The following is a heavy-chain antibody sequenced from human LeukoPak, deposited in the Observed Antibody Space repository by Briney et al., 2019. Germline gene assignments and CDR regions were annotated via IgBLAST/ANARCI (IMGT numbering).Heavy chain of an antibody. J-gene: IGHJ6*03. CDR3: ARVTDGDYYYYYYMDV. CDR2: ISGSGGST. Sequence: GGSLRLSCAASGFTFSSYAMSWVRQAPGKGLEWVSAISGSGGSTYYADSVKGRFTISRDNSKNTLYLQMNSLRAEDTAVYYCARVTDGDYYYYYYMDVWGKGTTVTVSS. V-gene: IGHV3-23*01. D-gene: IGHD4-17*01. CDR1: GFTFSSYA.